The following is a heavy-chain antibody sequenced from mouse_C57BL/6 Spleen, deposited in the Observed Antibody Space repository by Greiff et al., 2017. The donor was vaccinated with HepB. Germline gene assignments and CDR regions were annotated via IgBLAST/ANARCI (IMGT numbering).Heavy chain of an antibody. J-gene: IGHJ4*01. Sequence: QVQLQQPGTELVKPGASVKLSCKASGYTFTSYWMHWVKQRPGQGLEWIGNINPSNGGTNYNEKFKSKATLTVDKSSSTAYMQLSSLTSDDSAVYYCARWRIITTGVATDYAMDYWGQGTSVTVSS. CDR3: ARWRIITTGVATDYAMDY. V-gene: IGHV1-53*01. D-gene: IGHD1-1*01. CDR1: GYTFTSYW. CDR2: INPSNGGT.